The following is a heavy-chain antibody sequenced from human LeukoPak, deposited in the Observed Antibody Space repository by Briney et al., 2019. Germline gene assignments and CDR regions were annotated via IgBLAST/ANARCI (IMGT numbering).Heavy chain of an antibody. CDR3: AKTGRDYGDFFYFDY. V-gene: IGHV3-23*01. CDR2: LNHDGGST. Sequence: GGSLRLSCAASGFTFNTYTMNWVRQAPGKGLEWVSALNHDGGSTYYADSVKGRFTIFRDNSKNTLYLQISSLRVEDTAVYYCAKTGRDYGDFFYFDYWGQGTLVTVSS. D-gene: IGHD4-17*01. CDR1: GFTFNTYT. J-gene: IGHJ4*02.